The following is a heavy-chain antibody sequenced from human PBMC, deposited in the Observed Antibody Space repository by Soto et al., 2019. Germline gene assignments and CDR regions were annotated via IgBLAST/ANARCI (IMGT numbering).Heavy chain of an antibody. D-gene: IGHD1-26*01. Sequence: EVQLVESGGGLVQPGGSLRLSCAASGFTFSDHYMDWVRQAPGKGLEWVARSRNRVNSHTTEYAASVKGRFTISRDESKSSLSLQMNSLKIEDTAVYYCTRGLLGGAPSYTFHGTDVWGQGTTVTVSS. CDR2: SRNRVNSHTT. J-gene: IGHJ6*01. CDR1: GFTFSDHY. V-gene: IGHV3-72*01. CDR3: TRGLLGGAPSYTFHGTDV.